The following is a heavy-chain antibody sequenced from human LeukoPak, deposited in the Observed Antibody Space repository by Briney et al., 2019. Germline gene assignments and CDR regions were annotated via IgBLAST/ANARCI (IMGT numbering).Heavy chain of an antibody. Sequence: GGSLRLSCAASGFTFSSYWLHWVRQAPGKGLVWVSRINSDGSSTSYADSVKARFTISRDNAKNTLYLQMNSLRAEDTAVYYCATSTIFGVVIIPEAFDIWGQGTMVTVSS. V-gene: IGHV3-74*01. CDR3: ATSTIFGVVIIPEAFDI. CDR2: INSDGSST. J-gene: IGHJ3*02. CDR1: GFTFSSYW. D-gene: IGHD3-3*01.